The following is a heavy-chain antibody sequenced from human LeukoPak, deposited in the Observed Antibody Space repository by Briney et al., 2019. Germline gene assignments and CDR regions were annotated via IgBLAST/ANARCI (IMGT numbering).Heavy chain of an antibody. CDR2: ISYSGST. V-gene: IGHV4-61*01. CDR3: ASGFLVITMSAFDI. J-gene: IGHJ3*02. D-gene: IGHD4/OR15-4a*01. CDR1: GGSVSSGSHY. Sequence: KSSQTLSPTCTVSGGSVSSGSHYWSWIRQPPGKGLEWIGYISYSGSTNHNPSLKSRVTISIDTSKNQFSLKLSSVTAADTAVYYCASGFLVITMSAFDIWGQGTMVTVSS.